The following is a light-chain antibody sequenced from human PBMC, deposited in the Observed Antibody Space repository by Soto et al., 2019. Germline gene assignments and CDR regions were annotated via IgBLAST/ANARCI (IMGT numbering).Light chain of an antibody. J-gene: IGLJ2*01. V-gene: IGLV2-14*01. Sequence: QSVLAQPASVSGSPGQSITISCTGTSSDVGGYNSVSWYRQDPGKAPKLMIYDVTNRPSGVSNRFSGSKSGNTASLTISGLQAEDEADYYCCSYVTYSPSLVFGGGTKVTVL. CDR3: CSYVTYSPSLV. CDR2: DVT. CDR1: SSDVGGYNS.